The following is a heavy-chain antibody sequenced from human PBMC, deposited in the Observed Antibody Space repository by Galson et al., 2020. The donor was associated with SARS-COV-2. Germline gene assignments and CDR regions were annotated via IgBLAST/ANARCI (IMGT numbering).Heavy chain of an antibody. J-gene: IGHJ4*02. V-gene: IGHV3-23*01. D-gene: IGHD5-18*01. CDR3: AKRPQNTRGYSYGSDDY. CDR2: ISGSGGST. CDR1: GFTFSSYA. Sequence: GESLKISCAASGFTFSSYAMSWVRQAPGKGLEWVSAISGSGGSTYYADSVKGRFTISRDNSKNTLYLQMNSLRAEDTAVYYCAKRPQNTRGYSYGSDDYWGQGTLVTVSS.